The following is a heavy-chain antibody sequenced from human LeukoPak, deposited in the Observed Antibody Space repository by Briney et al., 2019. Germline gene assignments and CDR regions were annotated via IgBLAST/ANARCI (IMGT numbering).Heavy chain of an antibody. Sequence: SETLSLTCAIYGGSFGGYYWSWIRQPPGKGLEWIGEINHSGSTNYNPSLKSRVTISVDTSKNYFSLKLSSVTAADTAVYYCAGPGAGDLDYWGQGTLVTVSS. CDR2: INHSGST. J-gene: IGHJ4*02. D-gene: IGHD3-10*01. V-gene: IGHV4-34*01. CDR3: AGPGAGDLDY. CDR1: GGSFGGYY.